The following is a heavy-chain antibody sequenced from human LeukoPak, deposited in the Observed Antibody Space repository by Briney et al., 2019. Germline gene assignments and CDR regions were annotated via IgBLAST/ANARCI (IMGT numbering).Heavy chain of an antibody. Sequence: GESLTLSCAASGFNFTNAWVSWVRRAPGKGLEWLGRIKSKADGGTTLHATSVEDRFAISRDDSINTLYLQMNSLKIEDTAVYYCTDPPTSLWGQGILVTVSS. CDR1: GFNFTNAW. J-gene: IGHJ4*02. D-gene: IGHD1-1*01. V-gene: IGHV3-15*01. CDR3: TDPPTSL. CDR2: IKSKADGGTT.